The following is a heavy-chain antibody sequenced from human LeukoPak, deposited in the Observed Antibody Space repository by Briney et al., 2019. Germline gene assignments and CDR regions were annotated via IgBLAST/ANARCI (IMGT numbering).Heavy chain of an antibody. J-gene: IGHJ4*02. CDR3: ARWHPSAYYFDY. CDR2: INPNSGGT. V-gene: IGHV1-2*02. Sequence: ASVTVSCKASGYTFTGYYMHWVRQAPGQGLEWMGWINPNSGGTNYAQKFQGRVTMTRDTSISTAYMELSRLRSDDTAVYYCARWHPSAYYFDYWGQGTLVTVSS. CDR1: GYTFTGYY.